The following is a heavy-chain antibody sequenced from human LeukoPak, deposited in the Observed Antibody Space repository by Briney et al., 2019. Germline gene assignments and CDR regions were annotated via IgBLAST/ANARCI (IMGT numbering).Heavy chain of an antibody. CDR2: ISAYNGNT. D-gene: IGHD1-26*01. J-gene: IGHJ4*02. Sequence: ASVKVSCKVSGYTFTSYGISWVRQAPGQGLEWMGWISAYNGNTNYAQKLQGRVTMTTDTSTSTAYMELRSLRSDDTAVYYCARMGIAGIVGATTFDYWGQGTLVTVSS. CDR3: ARMGIAGIVGATTFDY. CDR1: GYTFTSYG. V-gene: IGHV1-18*01.